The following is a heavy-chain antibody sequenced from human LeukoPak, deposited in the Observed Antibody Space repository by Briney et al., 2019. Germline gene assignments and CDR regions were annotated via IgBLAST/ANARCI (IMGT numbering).Heavy chain of an antibody. V-gene: IGHV3-30-3*01. CDR3: ARDVYYYDSSGQGTYYYYGMDV. Sequence: GGSLRLSCAASGFTFSSYAMHWVRQAPGKGLEWVAVISYDGSNKYYADSVKGRFTISSDNSKNTLYLQMNSLRAEDTAVYYCARDVYYYDSSGQGTYYYYGMDVWGQGTTVTVSS. D-gene: IGHD3-22*01. J-gene: IGHJ6*02. CDR1: GFTFSSYA. CDR2: ISYDGSNK.